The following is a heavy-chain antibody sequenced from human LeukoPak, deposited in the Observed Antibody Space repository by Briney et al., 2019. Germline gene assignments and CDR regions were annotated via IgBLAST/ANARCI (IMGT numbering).Heavy chain of an antibody. V-gene: IGHV1-46*01. J-gene: IGHJ4*02. CDR3: ARDLHDSSGYYSPHFDY. D-gene: IGHD3-22*01. CDR2: INPSGGST. CDR1: GGTFSSYA. Sequence: GASVKVSCKASGGTFSSYAISWVRQAPGQGLEWMGIINPSGGSTSYAQKFQGRVTMTRDTSTSTVYMELSSLRSEDTAVYYCARDLHDSSGYYSPHFDYWGQGTLVTVSS.